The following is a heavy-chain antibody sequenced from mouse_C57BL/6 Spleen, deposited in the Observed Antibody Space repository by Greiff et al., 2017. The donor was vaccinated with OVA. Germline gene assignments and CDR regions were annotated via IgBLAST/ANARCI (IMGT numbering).Heavy chain of an antibody. CDR3: ARRGLRGAMDY. V-gene: IGHV2-2*01. Sequence: VKLVESGPGLVQPSQCLSITCTVSGFSLTSYGVPWVRQSPGKGLEWLGVIWSGGSTDYNAAFIARLSISKYNSKGQVFFKMNSLQADDTAIYYCARRGLRGAMDYWGQGTSVTVSS. J-gene: IGHJ4*01. CDR2: IWSGGST. CDR1: GFSLTSYG. D-gene: IGHD2-2*01.